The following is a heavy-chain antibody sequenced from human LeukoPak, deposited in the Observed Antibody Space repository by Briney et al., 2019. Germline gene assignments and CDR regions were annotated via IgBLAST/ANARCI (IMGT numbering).Heavy chain of an antibody. CDR3: ARASSGSYYVPDY. CDR2: ISTSGST. V-gene: IGHV4-61*02. Sequence: TLSLTCTVSGGSISSGSYYWSWIRQPAGKGLEWIGRISTSGSTNYNPSLKSRVTISVDTSKNQFSLKLSSVTAADTAVYYCARASSGSYYVPDYWGQGTLVTVSS. D-gene: IGHD1-26*01. CDR1: GGSISSGSYY. J-gene: IGHJ4*02.